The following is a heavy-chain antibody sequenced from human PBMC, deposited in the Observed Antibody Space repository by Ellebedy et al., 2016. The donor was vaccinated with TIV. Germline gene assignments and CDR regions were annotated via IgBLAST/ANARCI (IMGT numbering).Heavy chain of an antibody. J-gene: IGHJ3*02. V-gene: IGHV3-53*01. CDR3: AREDASDAFDI. CDR1: GFTVSSNY. Sequence: GESLKISXAASGFTVSSNYMSWVRQAPGKGLEWVSVIYSGGSTYYADSVKGRFTISRDNSKNTLYLQMNSLRAEDTAVYYCAREDASDAFDIWGQGTMVTVSS. CDR2: IYSGGST.